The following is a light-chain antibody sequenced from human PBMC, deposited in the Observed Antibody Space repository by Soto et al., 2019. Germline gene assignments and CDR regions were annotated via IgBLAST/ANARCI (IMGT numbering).Light chain of an antibody. CDR1: QSLLYSNGYNY. V-gene: IGKV2-28*01. Sequence: EIVMTQSPLSLPVTPGEPASISCRSSQSLLYSNGYNYLDWYLQKPGQSPQLLIYLGSNRASGVPDRFSGSGSGTDFTLKISRVEAEDVGVYYCMQALQTPWTFGQGTKVEI. CDR3: MQALQTPWT. J-gene: IGKJ1*01. CDR2: LGS.